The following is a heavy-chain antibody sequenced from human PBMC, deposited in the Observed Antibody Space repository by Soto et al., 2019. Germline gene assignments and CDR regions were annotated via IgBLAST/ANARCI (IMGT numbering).Heavy chain of an antibody. D-gene: IGHD1-26*01. CDR3: ARDRPGEQHYFDF. Sequence: GGSLRLSCAASGLTFDDYAMHWVLQAPGKGLEWVSGISWNSGSTTYADSVKGRFTISRDNSKDTLYLQMNSLRAEDTAVYYCARDRPGEQHYFDFWGQGTLVTVSS. V-gene: IGHV3-9*01. CDR1: GLTFDDYA. J-gene: IGHJ4*02. CDR2: ISWNSGST.